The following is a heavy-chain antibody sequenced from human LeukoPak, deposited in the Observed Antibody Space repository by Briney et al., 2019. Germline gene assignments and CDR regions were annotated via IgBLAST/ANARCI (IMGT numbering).Heavy chain of an antibody. CDR3: ARAVYSSGWYEN. CDR2: INPNSGGT. V-gene: IGHV1-2*02. D-gene: IGHD6-19*01. J-gene: IGHJ4*02. Sequence: ASVKVSCKASGYTFIGYYMHWVRQAPGQGLEWMGWINPNSGGTNYAQKFQGRVTMTRDTSISTAYMELSRLRSDDTAVYYCARAVYSSGWYENWGQGTLVTVSS. CDR1: GYTFIGYY.